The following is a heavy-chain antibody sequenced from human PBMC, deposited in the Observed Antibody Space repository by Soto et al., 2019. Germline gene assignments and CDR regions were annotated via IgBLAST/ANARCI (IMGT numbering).Heavy chain of an antibody. CDR1: GFTFSSYA. D-gene: IGHD1-26*01. Sequence: AGGSLRLSCAASGFTFSSYAMHWVRQAPGKGLEWVAVISYDGSNKYYADSVKGRFTISRDNSKNTLYLQMNSLRAEDTAVYYCARVGGRFHPAFDYWGQGTLVTVSS. CDR3: ARVGGRFHPAFDY. V-gene: IGHV3-30-3*01. J-gene: IGHJ4*02. CDR2: ISYDGSNK.